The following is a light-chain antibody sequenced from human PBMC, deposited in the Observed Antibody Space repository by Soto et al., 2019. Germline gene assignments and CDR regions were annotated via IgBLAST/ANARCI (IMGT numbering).Light chain of an antibody. CDR1: QSVSSSY. J-gene: IGKJ1*01. Sequence: EIVLTQSPGTLSLPPGERATLSCRASQSVSSSYLAWYQQKPGQAPRLLICGASSRATGIPDRFSGSGSGTDFTLTISILEPEDFAVYYCQQYGSSPPGTFGQGTKVEIK. CDR2: GAS. CDR3: QQYGSSPPGT. V-gene: IGKV3-20*01.